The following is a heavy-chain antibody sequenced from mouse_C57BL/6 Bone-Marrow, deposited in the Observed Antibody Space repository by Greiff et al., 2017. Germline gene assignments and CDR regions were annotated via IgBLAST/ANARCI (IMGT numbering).Heavy chain of an antibody. V-gene: IGHV1-59*01. Sequence: QVQLQQPGAELVRPGTSVKLSCKASGYTFTSYWMHWVKQRPGQGLEWIGVIDPSDSYTNYNQKFKGKATLTVDTSSSTAYMQLSSLTSEDSAVYYCASPIYYDYPWTFAYWGQGTLVTVSA. D-gene: IGHD2-4*01. J-gene: IGHJ3*01. CDR2: IDPSDSYT. CDR3: ASPIYYDYPWTFAY. CDR1: GYTFTSYW.